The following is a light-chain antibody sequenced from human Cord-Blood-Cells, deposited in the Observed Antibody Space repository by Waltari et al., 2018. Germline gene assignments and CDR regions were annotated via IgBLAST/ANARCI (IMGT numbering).Light chain of an antibody. CDR1: QSVLYSSNNKNY. Sequence: QSVLYSSNNKNYLAWYQQKPGQPPKLLIYWASTRESGVPDRFSGSGSGTDFTLTISSLQAEDVAVYYCQQYYSTPHSFGQGTKLEIK. CDR3: QQYYSTPHS. CDR2: WAS. V-gene: IGKV4-1*01. J-gene: IGKJ2*03.